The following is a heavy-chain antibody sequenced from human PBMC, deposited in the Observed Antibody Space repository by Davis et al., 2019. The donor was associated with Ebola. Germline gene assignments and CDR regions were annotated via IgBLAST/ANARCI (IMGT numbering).Heavy chain of an antibody. V-gene: IGHV4-39*07. CDR1: GGSISSSSYY. CDR2: IYYSGST. CDR3: ARDRIVPNYYYYGMDV. Sequence: SETLSLTCAVSGGSISSSSYYWGWIRQPPGKGLEWIGSIYYSGSTNYKPSLKSRVTISVDTSKNQFSLKLSSVTAADTAVYYCARDRIVPNYYYYGMDVWGQGTTVTVSS. D-gene: IGHD2-2*01. J-gene: IGHJ6*02.